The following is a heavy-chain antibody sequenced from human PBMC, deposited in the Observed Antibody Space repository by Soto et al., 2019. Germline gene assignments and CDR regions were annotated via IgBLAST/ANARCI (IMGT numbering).Heavy chain of an antibody. Sequence: WTWIRQPPGKGLEWIGFMYNSGSTHYNPSLKSRVTISLDTSKNQFSLNLRSVTAADTAVYYCASMGYHYGSGSYPLDYWGQGTLVTVS. D-gene: IGHD3-10*01. CDR3: ASMGYHYGSGSYPLDY. CDR2: MYNSGST. V-gene: IGHV4-59*08. J-gene: IGHJ4*02.